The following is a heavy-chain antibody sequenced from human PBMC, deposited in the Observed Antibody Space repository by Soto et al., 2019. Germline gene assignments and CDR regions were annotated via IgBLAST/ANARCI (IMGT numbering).Heavy chain of an antibody. V-gene: IGHV3-30*18. J-gene: IGHJ4*02. CDR3: AKAGYSSSWPDY. CDR2: ISYDGSNK. D-gene: IGHD6-13*01. Sequence: QVQLVESGGGVVQPGRSLRLSCAASGFTFSSYGMHWVRQAPGKGLEWVAVISYDGSNKYYADSVKGRFTISRDNSKNTLYLQMNSLRAEDTAVYYCAKAGYSSSWPDYWGQGTLVTVSS. CDR1: GFTFSSYG.